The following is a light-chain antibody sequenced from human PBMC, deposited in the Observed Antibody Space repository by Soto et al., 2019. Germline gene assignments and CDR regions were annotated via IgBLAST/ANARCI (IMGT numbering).Light chain of an antibody. V-gene: IGKV4-1*01. Sequence: DIVMTQSPDSLAVSLGERATINCKSSQSVLYSSNNKNCLGWYQQKPGQPPKLLIYWASTRESGVPDRFSGGGSGTDFTLTISSLQAEDVAVYYCQQYYGSPLTFGGGTKVEIK. J-gene: IGKJ4*01. CDR3: QQYYGSPLT. CDR1: QSVLYSSNNKNC. CDR2: WAS.